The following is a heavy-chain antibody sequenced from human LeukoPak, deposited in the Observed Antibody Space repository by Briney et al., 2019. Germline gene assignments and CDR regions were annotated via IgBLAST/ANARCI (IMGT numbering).Heavy chain of an antibody. CDR2: INAGNGNT. Sequence: ASVKVSCKASGHTFTSYAMHWVRQAPGQRLEWMGWINAGNGNTKYSQKFQGRVTITRDTSASTAYMELSSLRSEDTAVYYCARVRGIVVPAATTYYYYGMDVWGQGTTVTVSS. V-gene: IGHV1-3*01. CDR1: GHTFTSYA. J-gene: IGHJ6*02. CDR3: ARVRGIVVPAATTYYYYGMDV. D-gene: IGHD2-2*01.